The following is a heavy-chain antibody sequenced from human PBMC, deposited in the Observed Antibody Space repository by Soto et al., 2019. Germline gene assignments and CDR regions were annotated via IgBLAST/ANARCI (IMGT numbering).Heavy chain of an antibody. D-gene: IGHD1-7*01. CDR3: ARGGNWNYPGPQGY. Sequence: SETLSLTCTVSGGSISSYDWSWIRQPPGKGLEWIGYIYYSGSTNYNPSLKSRVTISVDTSKNQFSLKLSSVTAADTAVYYCARGGNWNYPGPQGYWGQGTLVTVSS. CDR1: GGSISSYD. V-gene: IGHV4-59*01. CDR2: IYYSGST. J-gene: IGHJ4*02.